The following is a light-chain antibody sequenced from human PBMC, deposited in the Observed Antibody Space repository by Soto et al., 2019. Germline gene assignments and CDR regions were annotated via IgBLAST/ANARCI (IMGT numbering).Light chain of an antibody. Sequence: QSALTQPASVSGSPGQSITISCTGTSSDVGGYNYVSWYQQHPGKAPKLMIYEVSNRPSGVSNRFSGSKSGNTASLTISGLQAEDEADYYCSSYTYSSTLYGVFGGGTKLTVL. J-gene: IGLJ3*02. V-gene: IGLV2-14*01. CDR1: SSDVGGYNY. CDR3: SSYTYSSTLYGV. CDR2: EVS.